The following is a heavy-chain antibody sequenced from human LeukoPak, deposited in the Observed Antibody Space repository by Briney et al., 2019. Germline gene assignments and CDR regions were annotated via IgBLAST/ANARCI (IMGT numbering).Heavy chain of an antibody. J-gene: IGHJ6*02. CDR2: IYHSGST. CDR1: GGSISSSNW. Sequence: SGTLSLTCAVSGGSISSSNWWSWVRQPPGKGLEWIGEIYHSGSTNYNPSLKSRVTISVDKSKNQFSLELSSVTAADTAVYYCARAFKQWLVHYYYYGMDVWGQGTTVTVSS. D-gene: IGHD6-19*01. CDR3: ARAFKQWLVHYYYYGMDV. V-gene: IGHV4-4*02.